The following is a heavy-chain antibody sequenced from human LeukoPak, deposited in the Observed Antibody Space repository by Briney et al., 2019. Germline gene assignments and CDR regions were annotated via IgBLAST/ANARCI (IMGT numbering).Heavy chain of an antibody. CDR3: ARGSGGHGFGWGTLYFQH. V-gene: IGHV3-30*04. Sequence: PGGSLRLSCAASGFTFSSYAMHWVRQAPGKGLEWVAVISDDGKNIFYADSVKGRVTISRDNSKNTLFVQMNSLRPEDTAMYYCARGSGGHGFGWGTLYFQHWGQGTLVTVSS. J-gene: IGHJ1*01. CDR2: ISDDGKNI. CDR1: GFTFSSYA. D-gene: IGHD1-14*01.